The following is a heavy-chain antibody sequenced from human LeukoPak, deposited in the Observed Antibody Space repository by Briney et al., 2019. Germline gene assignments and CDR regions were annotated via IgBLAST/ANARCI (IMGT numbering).Heavy chain of an antibody. J-gene: IGHJ4*02. CDR3: ARDRGSSGRLGRFDN. V-gene: IGHV3-7*01. CDR2: IKQDGSEK. CDR1: GFTLSTYR. D-gene: IGHD6-19*01. Sequence: GGSLRLSCAASGFTLSTYRMTWVRQAPGKGLEWVANIKQDGSEKYYVDSVKGRFTISRDNAKKLLYLQMNSLRVEDTAVYYCARDRGSSGRLGRFDNWGQGTLVTVSP.